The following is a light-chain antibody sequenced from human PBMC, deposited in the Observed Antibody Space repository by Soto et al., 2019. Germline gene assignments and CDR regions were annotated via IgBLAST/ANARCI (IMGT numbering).Light chain of an antibody. CDR2: DAS. J-gene: IGKJ5*01. V-gene: IGKV1-33*01. CDR3: QQYENLPT. Sequence: DYRMTKSPSSLSLYFGVRGAIIFQASQNINNYLNWYQQKPGRAPKLLIYDASNLEAGVPSRFRGSGSGTEFTVTISRLQPEDIATYYFQQYENLPTFGQGTRLEIK. CDR1: QNINNY.